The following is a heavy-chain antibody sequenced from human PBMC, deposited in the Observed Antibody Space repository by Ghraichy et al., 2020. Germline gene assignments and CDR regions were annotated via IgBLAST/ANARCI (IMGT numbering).Heavy chain of an antibody. V-gene: IGHV1-18*01. D-gene: IGHD2-15*01. CDR3: AMEVVVAAPSPPHYYYGMDV. CDR2: ISAYNGNT. J-gene: IGHJ6*02. Sequence: ASVKVSCKASGYTFTSYGISWVRQAPGQGLEWMGWISAYNGNTNYAQKLQGRVTMTTDTSTSTAYMELRSLRSDDTAVYYCAMEVVVAAPSPPHYYYGMDVWGQGTTVTVSS. CDR1: GYTFTSYG.